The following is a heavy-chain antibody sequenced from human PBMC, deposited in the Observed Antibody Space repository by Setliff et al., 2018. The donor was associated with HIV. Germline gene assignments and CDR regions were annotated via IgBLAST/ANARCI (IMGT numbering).Heavy chain of an antibody. CDR2: IFDSGST. CDR1: GGSINSYY. Sequence: SETLSLTCTVSGGSINSYYWSWIRQPPGKGLEWIGYIFDSGSTNYNPSFERQVTISVDTSKNQVSLKRTSVTAADTAVYYCARHGGYSSAPGYWGQGTLVTVSS. V-gene: IGHV4-59*08. D-gene: IGHD5-18*01. CDR3: ARHGGYSSAPGY. J-gene: IGHJ4*02.